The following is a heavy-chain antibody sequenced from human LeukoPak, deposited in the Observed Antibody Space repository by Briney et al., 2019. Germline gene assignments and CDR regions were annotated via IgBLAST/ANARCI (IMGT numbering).Heavy chain of an antibody. D-gene: IGHD1-26*01. CDR3: ARIPLAYSGAYYFDY. Sequence: PSETLSRTSTVSRGSTSGSIRSFYWSWLRQPPGKGLEWFGYVSSSGSTNDNPSLRSRITISLDASKNQFFLTLSSVSAADTALYYCARIPLAYSGAYYFDYWGQGTLVTVSS. CDR1: RGSTSGSIRSFY. V-gene: IGHV4-4*09. CDR2: VSSSGST. J-gene: IGHJ4*02.